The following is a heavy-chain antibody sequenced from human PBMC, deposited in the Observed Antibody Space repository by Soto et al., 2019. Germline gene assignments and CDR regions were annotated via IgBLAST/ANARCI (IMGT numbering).Heavy chain of an antibody. CDR1: GDSVSSNSAA. CDR3: AGSYYDSSGYYSGFDY. D-gene: IGHD3-22*01. Sequence: KQSQTLSLPCAISGDSVSSNSAAWNWIRQSPSRGLEWLGRTYYRSKWYNDYAVSVKSRITINPDTSKNQFSLQLNSVTPEDTAVYYCAGSYYDSSGYYSGFDYWGQGTLVTVSS. CDR2: TYYRSKWYN. J-gene: IGHJ4*02. V-gene: IGHV6-1*01.